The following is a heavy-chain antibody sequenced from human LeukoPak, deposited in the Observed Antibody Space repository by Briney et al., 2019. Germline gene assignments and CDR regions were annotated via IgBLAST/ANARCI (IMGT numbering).Heavy chain of an antibody. CDR3: ARDPVVGATNWFDP. D-gene: IGHD1-26*01. Sequence: SETLSLTCTVSGGSISTYYWNRIRQPAGKGLEWIGRVYSSGTTNYNPSLKSRVTMSVDTSKNQLSLKLTSVTAADTAVYYCARDPVVGATNWFDPWGQGTLVTVSS. CDR1: GGSISTYY. V-gene: IGHV4-4*07. J-gene: IGHJ5*02. CDR2: VYSSGTT.